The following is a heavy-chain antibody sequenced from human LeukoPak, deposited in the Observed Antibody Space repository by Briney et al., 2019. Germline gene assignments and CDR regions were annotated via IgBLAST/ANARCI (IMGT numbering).Heavy chain of an antibody. CDR2: IYYSGST. J-gene: IGHJ6*03. CDR1: GGSISSNSYY. V-gene: IGHV4-39*07. D-gene: IGHD6-13*01. CDR3: ARGVRGQQLVYYYYYYMDV. Sequence: TPSETLSLTCAVSGGSISSNSYYWGWIRQPPGKGLEWIGSIYYSGSTYYNPSLKSRVTISVDTSKNQFSLKLSSVTAADTAVYYCARGVRGQQLVYYYYYYMDVWGKGTTVTVSS.